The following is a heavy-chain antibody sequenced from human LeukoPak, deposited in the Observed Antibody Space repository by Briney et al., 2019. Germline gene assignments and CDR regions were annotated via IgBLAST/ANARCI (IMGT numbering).Heavy chain of an antibody. CDR1: GFSLDTSGMC. CDR2: IDWGDDK. Sequence: SGPTLVNPTQTLTLTCTFSGFSLDTSGMCVSWIRQPPGKALEWLALIDWGDDKYYNTSLKSRLTISKDTSKNQVVLTMTSMDPVDTATYFCARYLYGGSASYFDFWGQGSLVIVSS. D-gene: IGHD4-23*01. V-gene: IGHV2-70*01. J-gene: IGHJ4*02. CDR3: ARYLYGGSASYFDF.